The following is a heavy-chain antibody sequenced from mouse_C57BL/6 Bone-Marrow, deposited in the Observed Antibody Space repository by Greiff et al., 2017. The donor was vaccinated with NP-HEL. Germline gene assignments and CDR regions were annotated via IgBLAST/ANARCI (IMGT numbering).Heavy chain of an antibody. CDR1: GFTFSSYG. CDR3: ARPKIYYYGSSTAWFAY. V-gene: IGHV5-6*01. J-gene: IGHJ3*01. Sequence: EVQRVESGGDLVKPGGSLKLSCAASGFTFSSYGMSWVRQTPDKRLEWVATISSGGSYTYYPDSVKGRFTISRDNAKNTLYLQMSSLKSEDTAMYYCARPKIYYYGSSTAWFAYWGQGTLVTVSA. CDR2: ISSGGSYT. D-gene: IGHD1-1*01.